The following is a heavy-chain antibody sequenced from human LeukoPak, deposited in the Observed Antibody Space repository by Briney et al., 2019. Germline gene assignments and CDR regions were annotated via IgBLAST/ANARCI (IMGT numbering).Heavy chain of an antibody. J-gene: IGHJ4*02. D-gene: IGHD3-16*01. Sequence: ASVKVSCKASGYTFTGYYMHWVRQAPGQGLEGMGWINPNSGGTNYAQKFQGRVTMTRDTSISTAYMELSRLRSDDTAVYYCAGEIGYVKSFDYWGQGTLVTVSS. CDR3: AGEIGYVKSFDY. CDR1: GYTFTGYY. CDR2: INPNSGGT. V-gene: IGHV1-2*02.